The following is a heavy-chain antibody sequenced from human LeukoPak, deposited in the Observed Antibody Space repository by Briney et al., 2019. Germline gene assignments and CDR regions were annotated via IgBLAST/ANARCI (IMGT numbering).Heavy chain of an antibody. D-gene: IGHD3-3*01. CDR2: ITGSGGST. Sequence: GGSLRLSCAASGLTFSSYAMRWVRQAPGKGLEWVSAITGSGGSTYYADSVKGRFTISRDNSKNTLYLQMNSLRAEDTAVYYCAKGAKDYDFWSGYQNGYFDYWGQGTLSPSPQ. CDR1: GLTFSSYA. J-gene: IGHJ4*02. CDR3: AKGAKDYDFWSGYQNGYFDY. V-gene: IGHV3-23*01.